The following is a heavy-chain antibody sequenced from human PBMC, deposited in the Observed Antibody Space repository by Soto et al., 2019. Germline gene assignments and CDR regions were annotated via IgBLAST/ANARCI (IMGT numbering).Heavy chain of an antibody. V-gene: IGHV4-59*01. Sequence: PSETLSLTCTVSGGSISSYYWSWIRQPPGKGLEWIGYIYYSGSTNYNPPLKSRVTISVDTSKNQFSLKLSSVTAADTAVYYCARAGSIVATIRAFDIWGQGTMVTVSS. CDR1: GGSISSYY. D-gene: IGHD5-12*01. CDR3: ARAGSIVATIRAFDI. J-gene: IGHJ3*02. CDR2: IYYSGST.